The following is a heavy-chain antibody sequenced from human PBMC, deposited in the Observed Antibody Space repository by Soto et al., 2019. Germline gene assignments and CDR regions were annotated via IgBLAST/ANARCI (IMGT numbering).Heavy chain of an antibody. Sequence: SSVKASCKASGGTFSGHPTSWVRQAPEQGLQRMGGIIPIFGTANYAQKFQGRVTITADESTSTAYMELSSLRSEDTAVYYCARDEEHNWNYSPHLISDYYYGMDVWGQGTTVTVSS. D-gene: IGHD1-7*01. J-gene: IGHJ6*02. CDR3: ARDEEHNWNYSPHLISDYYYGMDV. V-gene: IGHV1-69*13. CDR2: IIPIFGTA. CDR1: GGTFSGHP.